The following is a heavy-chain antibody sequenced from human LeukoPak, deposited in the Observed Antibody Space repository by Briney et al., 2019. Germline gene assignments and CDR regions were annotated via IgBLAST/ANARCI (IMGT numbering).Heavy chain of an antibody. D-gene: IGHD3-10*01. Sequence: KPSETLSLTYTVSGGSISGYSWTWIRQPPGQGLEWIGYFHNSRTTSYNPSLTGRVIISVDTAMDQISLKLNSVTAADTAVYYCARGHLGLSPWGQGTLVTVSS. CDR3: ARGHLGLSP. CDR1: GGSISGYS. CDR2: FHNSRTT. J-gene: IGHJ5*02. V-gene: IGHV4-59*01.